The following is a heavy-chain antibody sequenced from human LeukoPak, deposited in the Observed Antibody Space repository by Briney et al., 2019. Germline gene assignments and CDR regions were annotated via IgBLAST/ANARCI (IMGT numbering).Heavy chain of an antibody. CDR1: GGSISNYY. J-gene: IGHJ3*02. CDR2: IYYSGST. D-gene: IGHD3-22*01. V-gene: IGHV4-59*01. CDR3: ARHSSGYFSAFDI. Sequence: SETLSLTCTVSGGSISNYYWSWIRQPPGKGLEWIGYIYYSGSTNYNPSLKSRVTISVDTSKNQFSLKLSSVTAADTAVYYCARHSSGYFSAFDIWGQGTTVTVSS.